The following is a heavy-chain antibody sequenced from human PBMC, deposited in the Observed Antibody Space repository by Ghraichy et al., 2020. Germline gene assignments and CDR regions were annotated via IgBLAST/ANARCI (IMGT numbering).Heavy chain of an antibody. CDR2: IYTSGST. J-gene: IGHJ3*02. CDR1: GGSISSYY. D-gene: IGHD2-8*01. Sequence: SQTLSLTCTVSGGSISSYYWSWIRQPPGKGLEWIGYIYTSGSTNYNPSLKSRVTISVDTSKNQFSLKLSSVTAADTAVYYCARLPNNAFDIWGQGTMVTVSS. V-gene: IGHV4-4*09. CDR3: ARLPNNAFDI.